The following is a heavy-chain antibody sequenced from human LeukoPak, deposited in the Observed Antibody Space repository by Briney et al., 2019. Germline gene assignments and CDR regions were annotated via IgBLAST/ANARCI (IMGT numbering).Heavy chain of an antibody. J-gene: IGHJ5*02. Sequence: GGSLRLSCAASGFTISTYWMTWVRQAPGKGLEWVANIKPDGSEKNYVDSVKGRFTISRDNSKNTLYLQMNSLRAEDTAVYYCARAYSSSWYGGYWFDPWGQGTLVTVSS. V-gene: IGHV3-7*03. CDR2: IKPDGSEK. CDR3: ARAYSSSWYGGYWFDP. CDR1: GFTISTYW. D-gene: IGHD6-13*01.